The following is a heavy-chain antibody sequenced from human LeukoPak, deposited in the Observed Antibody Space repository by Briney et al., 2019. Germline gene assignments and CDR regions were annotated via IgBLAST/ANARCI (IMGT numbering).Heavy chain of an antibody. CDR3: ARVKQQLVRLLGRDTTYYYYYYMDV. CDR1: GFTFSSYW. J-gene: IGHJ6*03. D-gene: IGHD6-13*01. Sequence: GGSLRLSCAGSGFTFSSYWMSWVRQAPGKGLEWVANIKQDGSEKHYVDSVKGRFTISRDNAKNSLFLQMNSLRAEDTAVYFCARVKQQLVRLLGRDTTYYYYYYMDVWGKGTTVTVSS. CDR2: IKQDGSEK. V-gene: IGHV3-7*01.